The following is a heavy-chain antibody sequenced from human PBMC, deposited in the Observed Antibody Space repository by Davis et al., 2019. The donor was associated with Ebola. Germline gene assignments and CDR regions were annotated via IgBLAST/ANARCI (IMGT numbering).Heavy chain of an antibody. CDR3: ARSVAGSSRPSSIDH. J-gene: IGHJ4*02. Sequence: GESLKISCAASGFTFSSNWMHWVRQAPGKGLVWVSRINSDGSITSYADSVKGRFTISRDNAKNTLYLQMNSLRVEDTAVYYCARSVAGSSRPSSIDHWGQGTLVTVSS. CDR1: GFTFSSNW. D-gene: IGHD6-19*01. V-gene: IGHV3-74*01. CDR2: INSDGSIT.